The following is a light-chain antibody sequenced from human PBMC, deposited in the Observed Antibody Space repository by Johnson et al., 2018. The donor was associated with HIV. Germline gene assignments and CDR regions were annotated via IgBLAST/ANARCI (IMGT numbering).Light chain of an antibody. V-gene: IGLV1-51*01. CDR3: ETWDSSLSAFYV. J-gene: IGLJ1*01. CDR2: DNN. CDR1: SSNIGNNY. Sequence: QSVLTQPPSVSAAPGQKVTISCSGSSSNIGNNYVSWYQQLPGTAPKLLIYDNNKRPSGIPDRFSGPKSGTSATLGITGLQTWDEADYYCETWDSSLSAFYVFGTGTNVTVL.